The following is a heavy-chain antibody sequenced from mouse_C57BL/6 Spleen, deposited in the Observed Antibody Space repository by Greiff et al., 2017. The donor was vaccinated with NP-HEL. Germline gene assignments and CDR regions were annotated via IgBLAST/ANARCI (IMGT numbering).Heavy chain of an antibody. Sequence: QVTLKVCGPGILQPSQTLSLTCSFSGFSLRTFGMGVGWIRQPSGKGLEWLAHIWWDDDKYYNPALKSRLTISKDTSKNQVYLKIASVDTADTAAYYCARMRYYYYFDYWGQGTTLTVSS. V-gene: IGHV8-8*01. CDR2: IWWDDDK. J-gene: IGHJ2*01. CDR3: ARMRYYYYFDY. D-gene: IGHD1-1*01. CDR1: GFSLRTFGMG.